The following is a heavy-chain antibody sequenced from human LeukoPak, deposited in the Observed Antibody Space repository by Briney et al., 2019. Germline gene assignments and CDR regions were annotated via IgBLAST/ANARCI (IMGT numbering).Heavy chain of an antibody. J-gene: IGHJ4*02. CDR3: ASRAPCSGGTCYGLGY. D-gene: IGHD2-15*01. CDR1: GFTFSSYG. CDR2: ITGSSNT. V-gene: IGHV3-23*01. Sequence: GGSLRLSCAASGFTFSSYGMNWVRQAPGKGLEWVSAITGSSNTYYADSVKGRCTVSRDNSKNTLYLQMNSLRLDDTAVYYCASRAPCSGGTCYGLGYWGQGTLVTVSS.